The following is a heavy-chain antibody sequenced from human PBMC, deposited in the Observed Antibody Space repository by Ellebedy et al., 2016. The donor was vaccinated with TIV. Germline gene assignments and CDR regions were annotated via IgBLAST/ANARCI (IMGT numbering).Heavy chain of an antibody. V-gene: IGHV1-3*04. J-gene: IGHJ6*02. D-gene: IGHD3-3*01. CDR2: INTGNGNT. CDR1: GHIFTTYG. Sequence: ASVKVSXXASGHIFTTYGIHWVRQAPGQRPEWMGWINTGNGNTKYSQKFQDRVTITTDTSATTASMELSSLMSEDTAVYYCATREWQDPMDVWGQGTTVIVS. CDR3: ATREWQDPMDV.